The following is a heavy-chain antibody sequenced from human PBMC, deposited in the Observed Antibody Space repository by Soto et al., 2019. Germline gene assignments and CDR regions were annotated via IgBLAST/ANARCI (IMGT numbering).Heavy chain of an antibody. CDR1: GFSLVTTGVG. CDR2: IYWDDDK. J-gene: IGHJ5*02. V-gene: IGHV2-5*02. CDR3: AYNELRHFDLENNWFGP. Sequence: QITLKESGPPLVKPTQTLTLTCSFSGFSLVTTGVGVAWIRQPPGKALEWLALIYWDDDKRYSPSLKNRLTITKDASKNQMVLTVTDLDPADTATYFWAYNELRHFDLENNWFGPWGQGTLVTGSS. D-gene: IGHD3-9*01.